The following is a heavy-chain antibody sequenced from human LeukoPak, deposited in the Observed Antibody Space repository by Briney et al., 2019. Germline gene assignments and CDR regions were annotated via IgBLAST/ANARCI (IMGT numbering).Heavy chain of an antibody. Sequence: GGSLRLSCAASGFTFSSYAMSWVRQAPGKGLEWGSAISGSGGSTYYADSVKGRFTISRDNSKNTLYLQMNSLRAEDTAVYYCAKFPLAAIFAWAYFDYWGQGTLVTVSS. CDR3: AKFPLAAIFAWAYFDY. CDR2: ISGSGGST. V-gene: IGHV3-23*01. D-gene: IGHD7-27*01. CDR1: GFTFSSYA. J-gene: IGHJ4*02.